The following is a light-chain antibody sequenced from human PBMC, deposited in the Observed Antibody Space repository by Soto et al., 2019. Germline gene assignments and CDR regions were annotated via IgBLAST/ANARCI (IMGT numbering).Light chain of an antibody. Sequence: DIVMTQSPLTLSVSPGESATLSCRASERVSTNLAWYQQTPGQAPRLLIYAASSRATGIPDRFSGSGSGTEFTLTISSLQPDDSATDYCQQYDSYCTFGGGTKVDIK. CDR3: QQYDSYCT. CDR1: ERVSTN. CDR2: AAS. V-gene: IGKV3D-15*01. J-gene: IGKJ4*01.